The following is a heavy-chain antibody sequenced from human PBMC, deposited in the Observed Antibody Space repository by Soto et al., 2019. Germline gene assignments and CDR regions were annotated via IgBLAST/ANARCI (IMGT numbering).Heavy chain of an antibody. D-gene: IGHD2-2*01. CDR2: MNPNSGNT. J-gene: IGHJ4*02. CDR3: VRGRLYCSSTSCHDIPDY. V-gene: IGHV1-8*01. Sequence: QVQLVQSGAEVKKPGASVKVSCKASGYTFTSYDINWVRQATGQGLEWMGWMNPNSGNTGYAQKFQGRVTMTRNTSISTAYMELSSLRSEDTAVYYCVRGRLYCSSTSCHDIPDYWGQGTLVTVSS. CDR1: GYTFTSYD.